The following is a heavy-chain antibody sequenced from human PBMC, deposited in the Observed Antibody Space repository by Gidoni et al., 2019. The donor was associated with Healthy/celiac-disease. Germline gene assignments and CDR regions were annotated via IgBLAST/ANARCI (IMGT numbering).Heavy chain of an antibody. D-gene: IGHD3-10*01. V-gene: IGHV3-23*01. J-gene: IGHJ4*02. CDR2: ISGSGGST. Sequence: EVQLLESGGGLVPPGGSLRLSCAASGFTFSSYAMSWVRQAPGKGLEWVSAISGSGGSTYYADSVKGRFTISRDNSKNTLYLQMNSLRAEDTAVYYCAKSEMGFGELPYYFDYWGQGTLVTVSS. CDR3: AKSEMGFGELPYYFDY. CDR1: GFTFSSYA.